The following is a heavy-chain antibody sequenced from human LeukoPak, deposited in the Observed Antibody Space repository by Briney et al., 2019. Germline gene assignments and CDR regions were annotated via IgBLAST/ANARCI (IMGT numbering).Heavy chain of an antibody. Sequence: SETLPLTCTVSGGSISSYYWSWIPQPPGKGLEWIGNIYYSGSTNYNPSFKSRVTISVYTSKNQFSLKLSSVTAADTAVYYCARDSAAAGPHYYYGMDVWGQGTTVTVSS. V-gene: IGHV4-59*01. CDR1: GGSISSYY. D-gene: IGHD6-13*01. CDR3: ARDSAAAGPHYYYGMDV. CDR2: IYYSGST. J-gene: IGHJ6*02.